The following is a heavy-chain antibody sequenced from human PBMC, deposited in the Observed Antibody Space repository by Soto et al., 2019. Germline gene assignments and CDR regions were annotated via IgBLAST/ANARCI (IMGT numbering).Heavy chain of an antibody. CDR3: ARDGDVH. CDR1: GFTFGDYA. D-gene: IGHD7-27*01. J-gene: IGHJ4*02. CDR2: ISSSSNHI. Sequence: PGGSLRLSCTASGFTFGDYAMSWFRQAPGKGLEWVSSISSSSNHIYYADSVKGRFTISRDNAKNSLYLQMNSLRAEDTAVYYCARDGDVHWGQGTLVTVSS. V-gene: IGHV3-21*01.